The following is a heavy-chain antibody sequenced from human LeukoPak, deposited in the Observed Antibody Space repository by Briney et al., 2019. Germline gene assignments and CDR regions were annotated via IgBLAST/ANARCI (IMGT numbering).Heavy chain of an antibody. Sequence: GGSLRLSCAASGFTFSSYSMNWVRQAPGKGLEWVSSISSSSSYIYYADSVKGRFTISRDNAKNSLYLQMNSLRAEDTAVYYCARGRIYDILTGYYFDYWGRGTLVTVSS. V-gene: IGHV3-21*01. CDR1: GFTFSSYS. CDR3: ARGRIYDILTGYYFDY. D-gene: IGHD3-9*01. J-gene: IGHJ4*02. CDR2: ISSSSSYI.